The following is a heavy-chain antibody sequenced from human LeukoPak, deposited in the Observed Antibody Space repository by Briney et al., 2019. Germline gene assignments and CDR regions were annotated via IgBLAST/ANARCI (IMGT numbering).Heavy chain of an antibody. CDR2: IDDSGNT. Sequence: KSSETLSLTCTVSGGSISRYYWSWIRRPPGKGLEWIGYIDDSGNTDYNPSLKSQVTISVDRSKNQLSLKLSFVTAADTAVYYCARSDYHGSGSHTVFDAFDIWGQGTRVTVSS. V-gene: IGHV4-59*01. CDR1: GGSISRYY. J-gene: IGHJ3*02. D-gene: IGHD3-10*01. CDR3: ARSDYHGSGSHTVFDAFDI.